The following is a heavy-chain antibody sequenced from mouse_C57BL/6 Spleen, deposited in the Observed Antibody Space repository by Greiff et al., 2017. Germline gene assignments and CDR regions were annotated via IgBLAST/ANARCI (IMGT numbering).Heavy chain of an antibody. CDR1: GYAFSSYW. CDR2: IYPGDGDT. D-gene: IGHD3-1*01. Sequence: QVQLKESGAELVKPGASVKISCKASGYAFSSYWMNWVKQRPGKGLEWIGQIYPGDGDTNYNGKFKGKATLTADKSSSTAYMQRSSLTSEDSAVYFCARQLDYAMDYGGQGTSVTVSS. CDR3: ARQLDYAMDY. J-gene: IGHJ4*01. V-gene: IGHV1-80*01.